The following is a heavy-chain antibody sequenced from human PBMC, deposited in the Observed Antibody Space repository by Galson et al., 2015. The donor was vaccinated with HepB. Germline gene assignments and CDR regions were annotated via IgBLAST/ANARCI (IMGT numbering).Heavy chain of an antibody. V-gene: IGHV1-69*13. CDR1: GGTFRNYP. J-gene: IGHJ4*02. CDR3: ARGRYSAGWKIGLFDY. D-gene: IGHD6-19*01. Sequence: SVKVSCKASGGTFRNYPISWVRQAPGKGLEWMGGIFPMFGSANYAQKFQGRVTITADESTSTAYMELRSLKSEDTAMYYCARGRYSAGWKIGLFDYWGQGSLVTVSS. CDR2: IFPMFGSA.